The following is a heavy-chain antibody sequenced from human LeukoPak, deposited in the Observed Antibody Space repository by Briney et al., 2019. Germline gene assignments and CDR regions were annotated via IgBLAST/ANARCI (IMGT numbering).Heavy chain of an antibody. Sequence: GGCLRLSCAASGFTLTNYAMNWVRQTPGKGLEWVSGISGGNTYYADSVRGRFTISRDGSKNTLYLHMDFLRAEDTAVYLCAKGFTTGWSEGYLDYWDQGTLVSVSS. CDR3: AKGFTTGWSEGYLDY. CDR2: ISGGNT. D-gene: IGHD6-19*01. J-gene: IGHJ4*02. V-gene: IGHV3-23*01. CDR1: GFTLTNYA.